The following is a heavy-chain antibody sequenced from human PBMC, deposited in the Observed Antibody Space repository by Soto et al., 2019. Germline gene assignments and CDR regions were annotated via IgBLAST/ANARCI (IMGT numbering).Heavy chain of an antibody. CDR1: GYGFTSYW. J-gene: IGHJ5*02. CDR3: VRRSDWFNL. V-gene: IGHV5-51*01. CDR2: IYPRDSDT. Sequence: PGESLKISCKGSGYGFTSYWIGWVRQMPGKGLEWMGIIYPRDSDTRYSPSFEGQVTISADKSIGTAYLQWSSLKASDTAIYYCVRRSDWFNLWGQGTLVTVSS.